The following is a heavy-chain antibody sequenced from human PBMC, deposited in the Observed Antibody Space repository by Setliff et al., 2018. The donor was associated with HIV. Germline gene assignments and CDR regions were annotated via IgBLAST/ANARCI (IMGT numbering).Heavy chain of an antibody. CDR3: ARGGEVGATSKSGIGALDI. D-gene: IGHD1-26*01. Sequence: ASVKVSCKASGGTFSGYAISWVRQAPGQGLEWMGGIIPIFGTTNYAQKFQGRVTITTDESTSTAYMELSSLRSEDTAVYYCARGGEVGATSKSGIGALDIWGQGTMVTVS. V-gene: IGHV1-69*05. CDR2: IIPIFGTT. J-gene: IGHJ3*02. CDR1: GGTFSGYA.